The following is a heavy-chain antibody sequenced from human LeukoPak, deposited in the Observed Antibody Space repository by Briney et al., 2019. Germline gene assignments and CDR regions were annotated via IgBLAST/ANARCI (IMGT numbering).Heavy chain of an antibody. D-gene: IGHD5-24*01. Sequence: ASVKVSCKASGGAFSSYAISWVRQAPGQGLEWMGGIIPIFGTANCAQKFQGRVTITADESTSTAYMELSSLRSEDTAVYYCAGWLQSTQEDYWGQGTLVTVSS. J-gene: IGHJ4*02. V-gene: IGHV1-69*13. CDR2: IIPIFGTA. CDR1: GGAFSSYA. CDR3: AGWLQSTQEDY.